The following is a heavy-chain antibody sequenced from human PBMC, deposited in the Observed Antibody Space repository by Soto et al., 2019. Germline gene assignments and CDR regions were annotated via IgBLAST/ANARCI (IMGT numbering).Heavy chain of an antibody. CDR1: GFTLSRYA. Sequence: EVQLVESGGGLVQPGGSLRLSCAASGFTLSRYAMNWVRQAPGKGLEWVSYINHDSGTIYYADSVKGRFTISRDNANKLLSLQMNSLRAEDPAVYYCARDRGYTGYDFAYWGQGTLVTVSS. V-gene: IGHV3-48*01. J-gene: IGHJ4*02. D-gene: IGHD5-12*01. CDR3: ARDRGYTGYDFAY. CDR2: INHDSGTI.